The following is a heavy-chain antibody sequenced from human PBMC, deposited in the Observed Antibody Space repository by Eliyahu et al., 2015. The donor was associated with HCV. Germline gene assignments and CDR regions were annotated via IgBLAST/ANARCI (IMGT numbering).Heavy chain of an antibody. V-gene: IGHV1-46*01. J-gene: IGHJ4*02. CDR3: ARVATVGGRPLLY. D-gene: IGHD1-26*01. CDR1: GYSFTXYF. Sequence: QVHLVQSGAEVKKPGASVRVSCEASGYSFTXYFXXWXRQAPGQSFEWLAIINPNDGSTTYTQRSQGKVTVTRDTSTSTVYMEVNSLRSDDTAVYYCARVATVGGRPLLYWGQGTLVIVSS. CDR2: INPNDGST.